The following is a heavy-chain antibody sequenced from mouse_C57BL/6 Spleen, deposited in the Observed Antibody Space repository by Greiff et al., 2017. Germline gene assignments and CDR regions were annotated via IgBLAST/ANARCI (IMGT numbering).Heavy chain of an antibody. D-gene: IGHD2-2*01. J-gene: IGHJ2*01. CDR2: ISYDGSN. Sequence: EVKLVESGPGLVKPSQSLSLTCSVTGYSITSGYYWNWIRQFPGNKLEWMGYISYDGSNNYNPSLKNRISITRDTSKNQFFLKLNSVTTEDTATYYCAKYYGYDDWYYFDYWGQGTTLTVSS. V-gene: IGHV3-6*01. CDR3: AKYYGYDDWYYFDY. CDR1: GYSITSGYY.